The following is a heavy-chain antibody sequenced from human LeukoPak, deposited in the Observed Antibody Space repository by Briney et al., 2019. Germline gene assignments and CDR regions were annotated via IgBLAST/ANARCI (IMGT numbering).Heavy chain of an antibody. Sequence: GGSLRLSCAASGFTFSSYGMHWVRQAPGKGLEWVAVIWYDGSNKYYADSVKGRFTISRENSKNTLYLQMNSLRAEDTAIYYCAKVPHSSSSQEVLFDYWGQGTLVTVSS. J-gene: IGHJ4*02. D-gene: IGHD3-22*01. CDR2: IWYDGSNK. CDR3: AKVPHSSSSQEVLFDY. V-gene: IGHV3-33*06. CDR1: GFTFSSYG.